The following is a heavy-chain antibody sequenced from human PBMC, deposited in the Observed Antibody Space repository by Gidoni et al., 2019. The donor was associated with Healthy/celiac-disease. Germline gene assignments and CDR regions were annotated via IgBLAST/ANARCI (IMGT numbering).Heavy chain of an antibody. Sequence: QVQLQQSGPGLVKPSQTLSLTCAISGDSVSSNSAAWTWIRQSPSRGLEWLGRTYYRSKWYNDDAVSVKSRITSNPDTSKNQFSLQLNSVTPEDTAVYYCAREGGYSGYDYFLYWYFDLWGRGTLVTVSS. CDR1: GDSVSSNSAA. CDR3: AREGGYSGYDYFLYWYFDL. J-gene: IGHJ2*01. V-gene: IGHV6-1*01. D-gene: IGHD5-12*01. CDR2: TYYRSKWYN.